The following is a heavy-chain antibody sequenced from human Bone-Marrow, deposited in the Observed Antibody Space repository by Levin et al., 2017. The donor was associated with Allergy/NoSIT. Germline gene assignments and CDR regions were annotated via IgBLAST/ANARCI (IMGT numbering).Heavy chain of an antibody. Sequence: SCAASGFTFDDYAMHWVRQAPGKGLEWVSGISWNSGSIGYADSVKGRFTISRDNAKNSLYLQMNSLRAEDTALYYCAKSISRHGDYGFDYWGQGTLVTVSS. CDR1: GFTFDDYA. V-gene: IGHV3-9*01. D-gene: IGHD4-17*01. CDR3: AKSISRHGDYGFDY. CDR2: ISWNSGSI. J-gene: IGHJ4*02.